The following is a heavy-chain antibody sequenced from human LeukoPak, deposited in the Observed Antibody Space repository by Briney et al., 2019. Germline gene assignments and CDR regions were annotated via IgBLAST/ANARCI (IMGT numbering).Heavy chain of an antibody. CDR1: GYTFTGFY. Sequence: ASVKVSCKASGYTFTGFYMHWVRQAPGQGLEWMGWINPNSGGTNYAQKFQGRVTMTRDTSISTAYMEMSRLRSDDTALYYCARAGYAMTTRWFDPWGQGTLVTVSS. D-gene: IGHD5-12*01. CDR3: ARAGYAMTTRWFDP. J-gene: IGHJ5*02. V-gene: IGHV1-2*02. CDR2: INPNSGGT.